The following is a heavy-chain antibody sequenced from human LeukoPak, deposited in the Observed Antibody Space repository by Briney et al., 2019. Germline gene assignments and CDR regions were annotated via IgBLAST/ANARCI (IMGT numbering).Heavy chain of an antibody. CDR3: ARLVVVAATRTYYFDY. V-gene: IGHV5-51*01. CDR2: IYPGDSDT. D-gene: IGHD2-15*01. Sequence: GESLKISCKASGYSFTRYWIGWVRQMPGKGLEWMGIIYPGDSDTRYSPSFQGQVTISADKSTSTAYLQWSSLKASDTAMYYCARLVVVAATRTYYFDYWGQGTLVTVSS. CDR1: GYSFTRYW. J-gene: IGHJ4*02.